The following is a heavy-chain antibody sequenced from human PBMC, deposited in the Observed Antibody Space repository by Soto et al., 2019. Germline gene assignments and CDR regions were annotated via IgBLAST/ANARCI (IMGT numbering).Heavy chain of an antibody. CDR3: TRDHNWAFDY. D-gene: IGHD3-16*01. CDR2: ISSNSAYI. V-gene: IGHV3-21*01. J-gene: IGHJ4*02. Sequence: GGSLRLSCAASGFTFRSFTMNWVRQAPGKGLEWVSTISSNSAYIYYTDALRGRFTISRDNAKNSLHLQMNSLRAEDTAVYYCTRDHNWAFDYWGPGTPVTVSS. CDR1: GFTFRSFT.